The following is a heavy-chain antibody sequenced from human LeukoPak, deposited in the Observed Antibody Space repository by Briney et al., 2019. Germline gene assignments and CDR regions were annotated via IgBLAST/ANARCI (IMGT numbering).Heavy chain of an antibody. D-gene: IGHD3-10*01. V-gene: IGHV4-38-2*02. J-gene: IGHJ4*02. CDR3: ASDVYYYGSGSY. Sequence: PSETLSLTCSVSGYSISSGYYWGWIRQPPGKGLEWIGSIYQSGSTYYNPSLKSRVTISVDTSKNQFSLKLSSVTAADTAVYYCASDVYYYGSGSYWGQGTLVTVSS. CDR1: GYSISSGYY. CDR2: IYQSGST.